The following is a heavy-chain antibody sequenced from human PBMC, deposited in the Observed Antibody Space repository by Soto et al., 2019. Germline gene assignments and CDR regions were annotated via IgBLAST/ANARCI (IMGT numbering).Heavy chain of an antibody. CDR3: AHSYSSSPDDGFDV. CDR2: IYWDDDE. CDR1: GFSRSTRGVG. Sequence: QITLKESGQTLVKPTQMLTLTCTFSGFSRSTRGVGVGWIRQPPGEALEWLALIYWDDDERYSPSLRSRLTITTDTAKNQVVLTMTNMEPVDTGTYFCAHSYSSSPDDGFDVWGQGTRVTVSS. D-gene: IGHD6-6*01. V-gene: IGHV2-5*02. J-gene: IGHJ3*01.